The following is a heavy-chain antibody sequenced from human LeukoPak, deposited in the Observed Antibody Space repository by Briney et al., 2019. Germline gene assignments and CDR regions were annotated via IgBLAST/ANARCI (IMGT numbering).Heavy chain of an antibody. CDR3: ARERMTFNAFDI. J-gene: IGHJ3*02. Sequence: GGSLRLSCAASGFTVSSNYMSWVRQAPGKGLEWASVIYSGGSTYYADSVKGRFTISRDNSKNTLYLQMNSLRAEDTAVYYCARERMTFNAFDIWGQGTMVTVSS. V-gene: IGHV3-53*01. CDR1: GFTVSSNY. CDR2: IYSGGST. D-gene: IGHD2-21*02.